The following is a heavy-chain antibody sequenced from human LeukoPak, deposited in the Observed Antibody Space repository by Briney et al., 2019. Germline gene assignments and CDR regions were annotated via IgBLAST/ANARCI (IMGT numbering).Heavy chain of an antibody. CDR1: GYSFTTYW. Sequence: GEALKISCKGSGYSFTTYWIVWVRQMPGKGLEWMGIIYPGDSDARYSLSFQGQVTISADNSVNTAYLPWRSLHASDSPIYYCARLSIGGATLKFFDYWGQGTLVTASA. CDR3: ARLSIGGATLKFFDY. V-gene: IGHV5-51*01. CDR2: IYPGDSDA. D-gene: IGHD1-26*01. J-gene: IGHJ4*02.